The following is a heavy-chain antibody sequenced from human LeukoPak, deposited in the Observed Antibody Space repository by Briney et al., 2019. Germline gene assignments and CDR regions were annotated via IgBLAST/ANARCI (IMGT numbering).Heavy chain of an antibody. D-gene: IGHD3-22*01. Sequence: ASVKVSCKASGYTFTSYGISWVRQAPGQGLEWMGWISAYTGNTNYAQNLQGRVTMTTDTSTRTAYMELRSLRSGDTAVYYCARGGGYQDYWGQGTLVTVSS. CDR3: ARGGGYQDY. CDR2: ISAYTGNT. J-gene: IGHJ4*02. V-gene: IGHV1-18*01. CDR1: GYTFTSYG.